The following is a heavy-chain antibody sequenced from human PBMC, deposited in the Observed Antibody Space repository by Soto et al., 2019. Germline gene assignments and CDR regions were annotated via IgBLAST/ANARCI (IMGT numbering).Heavy chain of an antibody. CDR2: ISRSSRTI. CDR1: GFTFSSYI. Sequence: GSLRLSCAASGFTFSSYIMNWVRQAPGKGLEWVSYISRSSRTIYYADSVKGRFTISRDNAKNSLYLQMNSLRDEDTSVYYCARESYYYDSSTFDIWGQGTMVTVSS. D-gene: IGHD3-22*01. V-gene: IGHV3-48*02. J-gene: IGHJ3*02. CDR3: ARESYYYDSSTFDI.